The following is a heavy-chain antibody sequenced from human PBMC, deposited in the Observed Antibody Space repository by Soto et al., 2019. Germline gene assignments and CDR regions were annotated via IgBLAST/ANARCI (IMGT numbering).Heavy chain of an antibody. D-gene: IGHD5-12*01. CDR1: GYTFTSYY. V-gene: IGHV1-46*01. Sequence: GASVKVSCKASGYTFTSYYMHWVQQAPGQGLEWMGIIDPISGHANYAQKFQGRVTMTRDTSTNTVYMDLRSLRSEDTAVYYCAREMATIRGYYYYYGMDVWGQGTTVTVSS. CDR2: IDPISGHA. J-gene: IGHJ6*02. CDR3: AREMATIRGYYYYYGMDV.